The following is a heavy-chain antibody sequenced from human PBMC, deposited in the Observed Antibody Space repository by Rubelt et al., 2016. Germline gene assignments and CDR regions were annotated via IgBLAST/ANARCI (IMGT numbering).Heavy chain of an antibody. J-gene: IGHJ6*02. CDR1: GFTFSSYS. Sequence: VQLVESGGGLVKPGGSLRLSCAASGFTFSSYSMNWVRQAPGKGLEWASSISSSSSYIYYADSVTGRFTISRDNAKNSLYRQMNSLRAEDTAVYYCARDRQYYASWRGYFHTVWGQGTTVTVAS. V-gene: IGHV3-21*01. CDR2: ISSSSSYI. D-gene: IGHD3-3*01. CDR3: ARDRQYYASWRGYFHTV.